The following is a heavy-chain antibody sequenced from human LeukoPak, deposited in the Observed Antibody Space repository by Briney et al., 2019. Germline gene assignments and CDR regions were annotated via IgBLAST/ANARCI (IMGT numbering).Heavy chain of an antibody. V-gene: IGHV3-23*01. J-gene: IGHJ4*02. Sequence: GGTLRLSCVASGFTFSSYGMSWVRQAPGKGLEWVSYVSATGYTTSYADSVKGRFTISRDNAKNTVFLQMNSLRAEDTAVYYCAKGRSDGYNFDFDYWGQGTLVTVSS. CDR1: GFTFSSYG. CDR2: VSATGYTT. CDR3: AKGRSDGYNFDFDY. D-gene: IGHD5-24*01.